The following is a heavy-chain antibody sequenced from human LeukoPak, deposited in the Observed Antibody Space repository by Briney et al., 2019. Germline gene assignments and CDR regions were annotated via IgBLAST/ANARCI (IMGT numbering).Heavy chain of an antibody. CDR1: GYTFTDYY. J-gene: IGHJ4*02. Sequence: PRASVKISCKASGYTFTDYYIHWVRQAPGQGLEWMGRINPNSGGTEYAQNFQGRVTMTRDTSISTDYMELSRLRSDDTAVYYCERDNGLGATVGDYWGQGTLDTVSS. CDR2: INPNSGGT. D-gene: IGHD1-26*01. V-gene: IGHV1-2*06. CDR3: ERDNGLGATVGDY.